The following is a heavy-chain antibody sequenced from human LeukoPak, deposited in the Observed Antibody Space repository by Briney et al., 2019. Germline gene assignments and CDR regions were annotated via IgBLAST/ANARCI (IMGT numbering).Heavy chain of an antibody. Sequence: SETLSLTCSVSGGSISGYYWSWIRQPPGKGLEWIGHIYNSGSTNYSPSLKSRVTISVDTSKNQFSLKLSSVTAADTAMYYCARFKRAGGWSYFDYWGLGTLVTVSS. CDR3: ARFKRAGGWSYFDY. CDR1: GGSISGYY. J-gene: IGHJ4*02. CDR2: IYNSGST. D-gene: IGHD6-19*01. V-gene: IGHV4-59*01.